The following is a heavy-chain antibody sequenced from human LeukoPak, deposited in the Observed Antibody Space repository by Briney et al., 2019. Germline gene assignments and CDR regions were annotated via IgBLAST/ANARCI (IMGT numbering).Heavy chain of an antibody. CDR2: INHSGST. J-gene: IGHJ4*02. D-gene: IGHD2-15*01. V-gene: IGHV4-34*01. CDR3: ARGRYCSGGSCYSDY. CDR1: GGSFSGYY. Sequence: SETLSLTCAVYGGSFSGYYWSWIRQPPGKGLEWIGEINHSGSTNYNPSLKSRVTISVDTSKNQFSLKLSSVTAADTAVYYCARGRYCSGGSCYSDYWGQGTLVTVSS.